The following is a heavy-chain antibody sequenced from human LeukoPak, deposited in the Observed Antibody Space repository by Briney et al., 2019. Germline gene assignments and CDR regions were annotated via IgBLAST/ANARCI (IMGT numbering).Heavy chain of an antibody. J-gene: IGHJ3*02. D-gene: IGHD5-18*01. CDR1: GGSFSGYY. CDR2: INHSGST. CDR3: ATVGYSYAGPTTPSPHRRAGAFDI. V-gene: IGHV4-34*01. Sequence: PSETLSLTRAVYGGSFSGYYWSWSRQPPGKGLEWIGEINHSGSTNYNPSLKSRVTISVDTSKNQFSLKLSSVTAADTAVYYCATVGYSYAGPTTPSPHRRAGAFDIWGQGKMVTVSS.